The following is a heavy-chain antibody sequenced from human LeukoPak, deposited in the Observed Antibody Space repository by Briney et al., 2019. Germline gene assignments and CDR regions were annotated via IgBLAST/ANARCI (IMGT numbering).Heavy chain of an antibody. V-gene: IGHV3-23*01. CDR1: GFTFSSYA. D-gene: IGHD6-19*01. CDR3: ASTSRAVAVAGYYFHY. Sequence: GGSLRLSCAASGFTFSSYAMSWVRQAPGKGLEWVSAISGSGGSTYYADSVKGRFTISRDNSKNTVYLQMNSLRAEDTAVYYCASTSRAVAVAGYYFHYWGQGTLVTASS. J-gene: IGHJ4*02. CDR2: ISGSGGST.